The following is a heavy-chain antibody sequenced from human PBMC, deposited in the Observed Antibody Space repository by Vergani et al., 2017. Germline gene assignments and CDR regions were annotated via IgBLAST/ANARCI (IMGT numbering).Heavy chain of an antibody. V-gene: IGHV4-34*01. CDR3: ASGAGDYGGVYFDY. Sequence: QVQLQQWGAGLLKPSETLSLTCAVYGGSFSGYYWSWIRQPPGKGLEWIGEINHSGSTNYNPSLKSRVTISVDTSKNQFSLKLSSVTAADTAVYYGASGAGDYGGVYFDYWGQGNLVTVSS. CDR1: GGSFSGYY. CDR2: INHSGST. J-gene: IGHJ4*02. D-gene: IGHD4-23*01.